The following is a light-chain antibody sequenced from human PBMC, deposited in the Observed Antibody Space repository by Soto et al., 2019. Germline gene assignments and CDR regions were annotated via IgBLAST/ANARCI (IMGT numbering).Light chain of an antibody. CDR2: EVS. J-gene: IGLJ1*01. V-gene: IGLV2-14*01. CDR1: SSDVGVYNY. CDR3: AAWDDSLDEYV. Sequence: QSVLTQPASVSGSPGQSITISCTGTSSDVGVYNYVSWYQQHPGKAPKLMIYEVSNRPSGVSNRFSGSKSGNTASLTISGLQAEDEADYYCAAWDDSLDEYVFGTGTKVTVL.